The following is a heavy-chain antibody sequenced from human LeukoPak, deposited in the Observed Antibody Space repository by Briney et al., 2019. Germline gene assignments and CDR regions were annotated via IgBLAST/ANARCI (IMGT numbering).Heavy chain of an antibody. CDR3: ASLPRSATQLWGGAEC. Sequence: ASVKLSCKASGYTFTGYYMHWVRQAPGQGLEWMGWINPNSGGTNYAQKFQGRVTMTRDTSVSTAYMELSRLRSDDTAVYYCASLPRSATQLWGGAECWGQGTLVTVSS. CDR2: INPNSGGT. J-gene: IGHJ4*02. CDR1: GYTFTGYY. V-gene: IGHV1-2*02. D-gene: IGHD5-18*01.